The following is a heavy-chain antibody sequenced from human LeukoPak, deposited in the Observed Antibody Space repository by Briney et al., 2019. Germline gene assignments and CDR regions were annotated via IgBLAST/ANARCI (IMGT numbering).Heavy chain of an antibody. V-gene: IGHV4-30-2*01. Sequence: SSETLSLTCAVSGGSISSGGYSWSWIRQPPGKGLEWIGYIYHSGSTYYNPSLKSRVTISVDRSKNQFSLKLSSVTAADTAVYYCARGPMARGVRYWFDPWGQGTLVTVSS. D-gene: IGHD3-10*01. CDR2: IYHSGST. CDR3: ARGPMARGVRYWFDP. CDR1: GGSISSGGYS. J-gene: IGHJ5*02.